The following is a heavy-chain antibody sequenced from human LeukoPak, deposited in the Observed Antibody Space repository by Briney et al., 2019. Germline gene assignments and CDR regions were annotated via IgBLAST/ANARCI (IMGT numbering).Heavy chain of an antibody. J-gene: IGHJ4*02. CDR2: ISYDGSKK. V-gene: IGHV3-30*18. D-gene: IGHD7-27*01. CDR3: AKDSSAGDFYFDY. CDR1: GFTFSSYV. Sequence: PGGSLRLSCAASGFTFSSYVMHWVSQAPGKGLEWVAVISYDGSKKFYADSVKGRFTISRDNSKNTLYLQMNSLRTEDTAVYYCAKDSSAGDFYFDYWGQGTLVTVSS.